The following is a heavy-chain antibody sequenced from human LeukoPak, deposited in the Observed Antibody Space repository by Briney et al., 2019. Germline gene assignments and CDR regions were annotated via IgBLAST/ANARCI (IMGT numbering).Heavy chain of an antibody. Sequence: ASVKVSCKASGGTFSSYAISWVRQAPGQGLEWMGGIIPIFGTANYAQKFQGRVTITADKSTSTAYMELSSLRSEDTAVYYCASEIIFGSFDYWGQGTLVTVSS. CDR2: IIPIFGTA. CDR3: ASEIIFGSFDY. V-gene: IGHV1-69*06. CDR1: GGTFSSYA. D-gene: IGHD3-3*01. J-gene: IGHJ4*02.